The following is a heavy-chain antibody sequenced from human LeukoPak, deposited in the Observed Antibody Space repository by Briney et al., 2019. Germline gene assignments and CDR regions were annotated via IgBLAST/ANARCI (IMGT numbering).Heavy chain of an antibody. V-gene: IGHV1-2*02. Sequence: LVKVSCTASGYTFTGYYMHWVRQAPGQGHDLMGWIDPNSGGTSYAQKFQGRVTMPRDTSISTAYMELSRLRSDDTAVYYCARGRAIAAAGARLFDYWGQGTLVTV. J-gene: IGHJ4*02. CDR2: IDPNSGGT. CDR3: ARGRAIAAAGARLFDY. D-gene: IGHD6-13*01. CDR1: GYTFTGYY.